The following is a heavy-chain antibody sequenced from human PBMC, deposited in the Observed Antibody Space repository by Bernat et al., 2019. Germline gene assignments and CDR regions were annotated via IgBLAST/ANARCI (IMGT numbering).Heavy chain of an antibody. V-gene: IGHV3-33*01. J-gene: IGHJ4*02. CDR2: IWYDGSNK. D-gene: IGHD2/OR15-2a*01. Sequence: QVQLVESGGGVVQPGRSLRLSCAASGFSFRTYGMHWVRQAPGKGLEWVADIWYDGSNKYYADSVKSRFTISRDNSENTLYLQMNSLRAEDTAVYYCARDWSFYGIFDYWGQGTLVTVSS. CDR3: ARDWSFYGIFDY. CDR1: GFSFRTYG.